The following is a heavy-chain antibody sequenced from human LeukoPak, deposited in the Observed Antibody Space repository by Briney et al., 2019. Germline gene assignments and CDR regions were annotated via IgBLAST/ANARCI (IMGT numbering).Heavy chain of an antibody. D-gene: IGHD6-19*01. J-gene: IGHJ5*02. CDR2: ISNNGGYT. CDR3: ARTTGYSSGWHARWFDP. V-gene: IGHV3-23*01. CDR1: GFTFSSSA. Sequence: PGGSLRLSCAASGFTFSSSAMSWVRQAPGKGLEWVSAISNNGGYTYYADSVQGRFTISRDNSKSTLCLQMNSLRAEDTAVYYCARTTGYSSGWHARWFDPWGQGTLVTVSS.